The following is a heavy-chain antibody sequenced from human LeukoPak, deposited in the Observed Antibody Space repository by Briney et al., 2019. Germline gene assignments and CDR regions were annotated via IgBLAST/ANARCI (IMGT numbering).Heavy chain of an antibody. J-gene: IGHJ4*02. V-gene: IGHV1-69*01. D-gene: IGHD3-22*01. CDR3: AREFTYYYDSSGKFDY. Sequence: SVKVPCKASGGTFSSYAISWVRQAPGQGLEWMGGIIPIFGTANYAQKFQGRVTITADESTSTANMELSSLRSEDTAVYYCAREFTYYYDSSGKFDYWGQGTLVTVSS. CDR2: IIPIFGTA. CDR1: GGTFSSYA.